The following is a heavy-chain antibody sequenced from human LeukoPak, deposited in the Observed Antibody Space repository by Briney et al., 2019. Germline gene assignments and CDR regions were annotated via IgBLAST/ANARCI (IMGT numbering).Heavy chain of an antibody. V-gene: IGHV3-48*03. CDR1: GFTFSTYG. Sequence: PGGSLRLSCAASGFTFSTYGINWVRQAPGKGLEWVSNIPSGSNIYYADFVKGRFTISRDNSKNSLYVQMNSLRADDTAVYYCARGGDFDHHHMDVWGKGTTVTVSS. CDR3: ARGGDFDHHHMDV. D-gene: IGHD3-16*01. J-gene: IGHJ6*03. CDR2: IPSGSNI.